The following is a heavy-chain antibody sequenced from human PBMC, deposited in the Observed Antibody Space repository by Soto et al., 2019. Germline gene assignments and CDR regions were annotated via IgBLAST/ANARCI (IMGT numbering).Heavy chain of an antibody. D-gene: IGHD1-26*01. V-gene: IGHV3-33*01. Sequence: QVQLVESGGGVVQPGRSLRLSCAASGFTFSSYGMHWVRQAPGKGLEWVAVIWYDGSNKYYADSVKGRFTISRDNSKNAVFRQMNSLRAEDTAVYYCARDGSSCFDYWGQGTLVTVSS. CDR3: ARDGSSCFDY. CDR1: GFTFSSYG. J-gene: IGHJ4*02. CDR2: IWYDGSNK.